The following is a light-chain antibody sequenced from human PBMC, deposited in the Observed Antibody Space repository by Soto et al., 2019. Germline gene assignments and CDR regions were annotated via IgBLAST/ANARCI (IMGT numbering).Light chain of an antibody. J-gene: IGKJ1*01. CDR1: QSIVTD. CDR2: DSA. Sequence: DIQLTQSPSSLSSSVGDIITITCRSSQSIVTDLNWYQQKPGEAPTLLVYDSATLQSGVPSRFSGSGSGTEFTLTISRLQYEDFAVYYCQNYNNGPPWTFGEGTKVDIK. V-gene: IGKV1-39*02. CDR3: QNYNNGPPWT.